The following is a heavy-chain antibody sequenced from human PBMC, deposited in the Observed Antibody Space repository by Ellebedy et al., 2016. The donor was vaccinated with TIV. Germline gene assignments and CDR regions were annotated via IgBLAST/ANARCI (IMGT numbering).Heavy chain of an antibody. CDR3: ARSGNYYDSSGYSY. CDR1: GFIFSSYW. V-gene: IGHV3-74*01. D-gene: IGHD3-22*01. J-gene: IGHJ4*02. Sequence: GESLKISCAASGFIFSSYWMHWVRQAPGKGLMWVSRSDSDGSNTGYADIVKGRFTIARDNAKNTLYLQMNSLRAEDTAVYYCARSGNYYDSSGYSYWGQGTLVTVS. CDR2: SDSDGSNT.